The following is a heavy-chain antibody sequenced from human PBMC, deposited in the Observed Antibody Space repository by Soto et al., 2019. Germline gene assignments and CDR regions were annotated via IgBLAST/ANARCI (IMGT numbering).Heavy chain of an antibody. CDR2: IYYSGST. CDR3: AREINYGDYPGWFDP. CDR1: GDSISSYY. D-gene: IGHD4-17*01. J-gene: IGHJ5*02. V-gene: IGHV4-59*01. Sequence: SETLSLTCTVSGDSISSYYWSWIRQPPGKGLEWIGYIYYSGSTNYNPSLKSRVTISVDTSKNQFSLKLSSVTAADTAVYYCAREINYGDYPGWFDPWGQGTLVTVSS.